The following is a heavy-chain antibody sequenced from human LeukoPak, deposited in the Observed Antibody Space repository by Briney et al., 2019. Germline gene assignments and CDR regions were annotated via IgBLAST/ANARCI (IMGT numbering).Heavy chain of an antibody. CDR1: GGSFSGYY. D-gene: IGHD3-10*01. CDR3: ARVYGSGSYYNGYYYYYMDV. V-gene: IGHV4-34*01. Sequence: SETLSLTCAVYGGSFSGYYWSWIRQPPGKGLEWIGEINHSGSTNYNPSLKSRVTISVDTSKNQFSLKLSSVTAADTAVYYCARVYGSGSYYNGYYYYYMDVWGKGTTVTISS. CDR2: INHSGST. J-gene: IGHJ6*03.